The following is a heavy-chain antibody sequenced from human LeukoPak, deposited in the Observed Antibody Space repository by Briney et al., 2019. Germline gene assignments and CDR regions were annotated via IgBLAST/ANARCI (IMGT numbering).Heavy chain of an antibody. V-gene: IGHV3-15*01. CDR3: TAAGIAWYYYYAMDV. D-gene: IGHD6-13*01. Sequence: GGSLRLSCAASGFTFSNAWMSWVRQAPGKGLEWVGRIKSKTDGGTTDYAEPVKGRFTISRDDSKNTLYLQMHSLKTEVTAVYYCTAAGIAWYYYYAMDVWGQGTTVTVSS. CDR1: GFTFSNAW. J-gene: IGHJ6*02. CDR2: IKSKTDGGTT.